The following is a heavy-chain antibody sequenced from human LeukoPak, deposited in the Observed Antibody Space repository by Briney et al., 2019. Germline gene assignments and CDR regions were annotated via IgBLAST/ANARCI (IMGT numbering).Heavy chain of an antibody. Sequence: ASVKVSCKASGYTCTSYGISWVRQAPGQGLEWMGWISAYNGNTNYAQKLQGRVTMTTDTSTSTAYMELRSLRSDDTAVYYCARVVRQGVFGVVIQRNYFDYWGQGTLVTVSS. V-gene: IGHV1-18*01. CDR1: GYTCTSYG. J-gene: IGHJ4*02. D-gene: IGHD3-3*01. CDR2: ISAYNGNT. CDR3: ARVVRQGVFGVVIQRNYFDY.